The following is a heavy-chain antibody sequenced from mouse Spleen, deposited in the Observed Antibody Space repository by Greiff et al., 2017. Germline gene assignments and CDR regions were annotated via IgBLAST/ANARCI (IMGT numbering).Heavy chain of an antibody. D-gene: IGHD2-4*01. V-gene: IGHV5-17*02. CDR3: AKRENYDYGFAY. J-gene: IGHJ3*01. CDR2: ISSGSSTI. Sequence: EVKLMESGGGLVQPGGSRKLSCAASGFTFSSFGMHWVRQAPEKGLEWVAYISSGSSTIYYADTVKGRFTISRDNPKNTLFLQMTSLRSEDTAMYYCAKRENYDYGFAYWGQGTLVTVSA. CDR1: GFTFSSFG.